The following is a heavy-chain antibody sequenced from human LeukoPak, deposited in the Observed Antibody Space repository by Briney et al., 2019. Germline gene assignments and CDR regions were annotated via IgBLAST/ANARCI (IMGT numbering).Heavy chain of an antibody. CDR1: GYTFTSYG. D-gene: IGHD2-15*01. Sequence: ASVKVSCKASGYTFTSYGISWVRQAPGQGLEWMGWISAYNGNTNYAQKLQGRVTMTTDTSTSTAYMELRSLRSDDTAVHYCARDPRPIVVVVAATPHAFDIWGQGTMVTVSS. CDR3: ARDPRPIVVVVAATPHAFDI. CDR2: ISAYNGNT. J-gene: IGHJ3*02. V-gene: IGHV1-18*01.